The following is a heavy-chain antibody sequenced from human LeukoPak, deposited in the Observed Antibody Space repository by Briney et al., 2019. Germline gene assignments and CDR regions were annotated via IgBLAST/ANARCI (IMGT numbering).Heavy chain of an antibody. CDR3: SRVWNSSPDN. Sequence: GGSLRLSCATSGFTFGDYTMSWFRQAPGKGLEWVSFIRSKNYGGATEYAASVKGRFIISRDDSKSIAYLQMNSLKTEDTAVYYCSRVWNSSPDNWGQGTLVTVSS. CDR1: GFTFGDYT. CDR2: IRSKNYGGAT. V-gene: IGHV3-49*03. D-gene: IGHD1/OR15-1a*01. J-gene: IGHJ4*02.